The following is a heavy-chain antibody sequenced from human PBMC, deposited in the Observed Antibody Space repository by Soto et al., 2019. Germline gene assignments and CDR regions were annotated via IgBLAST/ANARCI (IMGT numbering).Heavy chain of an antibody. CDR2: ISAYNGNT. CDR3: ARGGPPGRDGYNYQFYYYYGMDV. D-gene: IGHD5-12*01. J-gene: IGHJ6*02. Sequence: ASVKVSCKASGYTFTSYGISWVRQAPGQGLEWMGWISAYNGNTNYAQKLQGRVTMTTDTSTSTAYMELRSLRSDDTAVYYCARGGPPGRDGYNYQFYYYYGMDVWGQGTTVTVSS. CDR1: GYTFTSYG. V-gene: IGHV1-18*01.